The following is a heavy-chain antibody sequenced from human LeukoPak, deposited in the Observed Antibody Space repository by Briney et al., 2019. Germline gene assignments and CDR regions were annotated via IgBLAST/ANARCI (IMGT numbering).Heavy chain of an antibody. D-gene: IGHD5-18*01. CDR1: GVSISSYY. CDR3: ARSLRYSYGYMDY. V-gene: IGHV4-59*01. Sequence: PSETLSLTCTVSGVSISSYYWSWIRQPPGKGLEWIGYIFYSGSTNYNPSIKSRVTISVDTSKNQFSLNLTSVTAADTAVYYCARSLRYSYGYMDYWGQGTLVTVSS. J-gene: IGHJ4*02. CDR2: IFYSGST.